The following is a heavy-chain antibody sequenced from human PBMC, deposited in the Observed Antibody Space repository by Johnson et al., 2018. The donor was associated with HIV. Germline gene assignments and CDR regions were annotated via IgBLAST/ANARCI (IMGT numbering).Heavy chain of an antibody. CDR1: GFTFSSYA. CDR2: ISYDGSNK. CDR3: AKDWGIAAAGTVAFAV. D-gene: IGHD6-13*01. Sequence: QVQLVESGGGVVQPGRSLRLSCAASGFTFSSYAMHWVRQAPGKGLEWVAVISYDGSNKYYADSVKGRFTISRDNSKNTLYLQMNRLRAEDTAVYYCAKDWGIAAAGTVAFAVWSQGTMVTVSS. J-gene: IGHJ3*01. V-gene: IGHV3-30-3*01.